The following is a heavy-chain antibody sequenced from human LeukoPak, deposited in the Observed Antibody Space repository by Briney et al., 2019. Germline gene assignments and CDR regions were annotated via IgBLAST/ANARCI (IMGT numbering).Heavy chain of an antibody. CDR2: MYYNGYT. V-gene: IGHV4-39*01. CDR3: ARLEWGSGGSGSFDY. Sequence: GSLRLSCAASGFTFSSYAMSWVRQPPGKGLEWIGSMYYNGYTYYNPSLKSRVTMSVDTSKNQFSLKLTSVTAADTAVYYCARLEWGSGGSGSFDYWGQGTLVTISS. CDR1: GFTFSSYA. D-gene: IGHD6-25*01. J-gene: IGHJ4*02.